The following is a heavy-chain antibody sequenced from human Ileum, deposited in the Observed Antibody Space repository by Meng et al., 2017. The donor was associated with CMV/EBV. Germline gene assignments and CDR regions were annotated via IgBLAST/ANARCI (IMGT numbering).Heavy chain of an antibody. Sequence: QVHLVHVGAEVKKPGASVKVSWKASGYTFTDYAITLVRQAPGQGLEWMGWISGYNSNTKYAQKFQGRVTMTTDTSTTTVYMELRNLRYDDTAVYYCARDGYYPSRVFDYWGLGTLVTVSS. CDR3: ARDGYYPSRVFDY. D-gene: IGHD2-2*03. J-gene: IGHJ4*01. V-gene: IGHV1-18*01. CDR1: GYTFTDYA. CDR2: ISGYNSNT.